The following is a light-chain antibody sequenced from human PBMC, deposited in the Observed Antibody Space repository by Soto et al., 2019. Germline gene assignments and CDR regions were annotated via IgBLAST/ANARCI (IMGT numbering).Light chain of an antibody. J-gene: IGLJ1*01. V-gene: IGLV2-14*01. Sequence: QSALTQPASVSGSPGQSITISCTGTSSDVGGYNYVSWYQQHPGKAPKLMIYEVSNRPSGVSNRFSGSKSGNTASLTISGLQAEDEADYYCSSYTSSSIHNSVFGTGTKVTVL. CDR1: SSDVGGYNY. CDR3: SSYTSSSIHNSV. CDR2: EVS.